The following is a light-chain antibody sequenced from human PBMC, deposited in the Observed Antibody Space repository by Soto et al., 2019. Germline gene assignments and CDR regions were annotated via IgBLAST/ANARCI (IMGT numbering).Light chain of an antibody. CDR1: QSLLHSNGYNY. V-gene: IGKV2-28*01. Sequence: DIVMTQSPLSLPVTPGEPASISCRPSQSLLHSNGYNYLDWYLQKPGQSPQLLIYLGSNRASGVPDRFSGSGSGTDFTLKISRVEAEDVGVYYCMQALQTPKFGQGTKVEIK. CDR2: LGS. CDR3: MQALQTPK. J-gene: IGKJ1*01.